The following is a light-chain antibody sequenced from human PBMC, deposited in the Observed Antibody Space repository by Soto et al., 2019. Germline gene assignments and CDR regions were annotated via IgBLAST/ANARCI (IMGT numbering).Light chain of an antibody. CDR3: SSYTSSSTYVV. J-gene: IGLJ2*01. CDR1: SSDVGSYNR. Sequence: QSALTQPPSVSGSPGQSVTISCTGTSSDVGSYNRVSWYQQPPGTAPKLMIYDVTNRPAAVPDRFSESKSGNTASLTISGLQAEDEADYYCSSYTSSSTYVVLGGGTKLTVL. CDR2: DVT. V-gene: IGLV2-18*02.